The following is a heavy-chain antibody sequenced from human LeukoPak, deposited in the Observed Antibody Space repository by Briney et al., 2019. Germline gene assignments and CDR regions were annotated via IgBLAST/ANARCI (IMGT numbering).Heavy chain of an antibody. J-gene: IGHJ4*02. CDR3: ASGDGSSGCFDY. CDR2: FDPEDGET. D-gene: IGHD6-19*01. CDR1: GYTLTELS. V-gene: IGHV1-24*01. Sequence: ASVKVSCKVFGYTLTELSMHWVRQAPGKGLEWMGGFDPEDGETIYAQKFQGRVTMTEDTSTDTAYMELSSLRSEDTAVYYCASGDGSSGCFDYWGQGTLVTVSS.